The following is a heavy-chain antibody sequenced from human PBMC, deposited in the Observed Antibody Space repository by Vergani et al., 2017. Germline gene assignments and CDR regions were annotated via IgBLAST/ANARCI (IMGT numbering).Heavy chain of an antibody. CDR1: GYSISSGYY. CDR2: IYHSGST. CDR3: ASHSSGWYQDWFDP. V-gene: IGHV4-38-2*01. J-gene: IGHJ5*02. Sequence: QVQLQESGPGLVKPSETLSLTCAVSGYSISSGYYWGWIRQPPGKGLEWIGSIYHSGSTYYNPSLKSRVTISVDTSKNQFSLKLSSVTAADTAGYYCASHSSGWYQDWFDPWGQGTLVTVSS. D-gene: IGHD6-19*01.